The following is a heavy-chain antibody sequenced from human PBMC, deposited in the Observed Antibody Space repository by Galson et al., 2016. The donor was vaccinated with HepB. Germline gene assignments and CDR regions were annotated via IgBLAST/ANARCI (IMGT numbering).Heavy chain of an antibody. Sequence: TLSLTCTFSGGSISRANNYWSWIRQPPGKGLEWIGYIYYTGSTYYNPSLKSRVSMSIDTSTNQFSLDLSSVTAADAGVYYCARWHRAVAFESWGQGTLVTVSS. J-gene: IGHJ5*01. D-gene: IGHD6-19*01. CDR2: IYYTGST. CDR1: GGSISRANNY. V-gene: IGHV4-30-4*08. CDR3: ARWHRAVAFES.